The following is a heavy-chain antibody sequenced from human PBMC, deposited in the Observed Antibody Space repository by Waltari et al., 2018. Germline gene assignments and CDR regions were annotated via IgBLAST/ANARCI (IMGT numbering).Heavy chain of an antibody. CDR2: FYYSGST. D-gene: IGHD2-8*01. V-gene: IGHV4-39*01. J-gene: IGHJ5*02. Sequence: QLQLQESGPGLVKSSETLSLTCTVSGGSISSSSYYWGWSRQPPGTGLEWIGSFYYSGSTYYNPSLKSRVTISVDTSKNQFSLKLSSVTAADTAVYYCARRLGYCTNGVCYTNWFDPWGQGTLVTVSS. CDR1: GGSISSSSYY. CDR3: ARRLGYCTNGVCYTNWFDP.